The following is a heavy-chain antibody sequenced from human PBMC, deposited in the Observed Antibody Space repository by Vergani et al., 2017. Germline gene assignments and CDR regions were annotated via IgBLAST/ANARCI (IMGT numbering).Heavy chain of an antibody. CDR3: AKDDLSYSSGYFDY. V-gene: IGHV3-33*06. D-gene: IGHD3-22*01. CDR2: IWYDGSNK. J-gene: IGHJ4*02. Sequence: QVQLVESEGGVVQPGRSLTLSCVASGFTFSSHGMHWVRQAPGKGLEWVAVIWYDGSNKYYGDSVKGRFTISRDNSKNTLYLQMNSLRAEDTAVYYCAKDDLSYSSGYFDYWGQGTLVTVSS. CDR1: GFTFSSHG.